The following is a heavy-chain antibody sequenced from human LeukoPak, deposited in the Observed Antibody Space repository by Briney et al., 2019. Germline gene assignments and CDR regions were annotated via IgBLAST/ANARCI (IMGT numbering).Heavy chain of an antibody. J-gene: IGHJ4*02. CDR1: GFTFSSYA. V-gene: IGHV3-23*01. CDR2: ISGSGGST. D-gene: IGHD6-19*01. Sequence: SGGSLRLSCAASGFTFSSYAMSWVRQAPGKGLEWVSAISGSGGSTYYADSVKGRFTISRDNSKNTLYLQMNSLRAEDTAVYYCALKLGIAVAGRFDYWGQGTLVTVSS. CDR3: ALKLGIAVAGRFDY.